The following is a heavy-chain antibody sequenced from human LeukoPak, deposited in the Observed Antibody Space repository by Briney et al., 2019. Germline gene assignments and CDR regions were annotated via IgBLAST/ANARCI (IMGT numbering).Heavy chain of an antibody. CDR1: GFTFSSYS. D-gene: IGHD3-10*01. Sequence: GGSLRLSCAASGFTFSSYSMNGVRQAPGKGLEWVSYISSSSSTIYYADSVKGRFTISRDNAKNSLYLQMNSLRAEDTAVYYCARAYSGSYSPIDYWGQGTLVTVSS. V-gene: IGHV3-48*04. CDR2: ISSSSSTI. J-gene: IGHJ4*02. CDR3: ARAYSGSYSPIDY.